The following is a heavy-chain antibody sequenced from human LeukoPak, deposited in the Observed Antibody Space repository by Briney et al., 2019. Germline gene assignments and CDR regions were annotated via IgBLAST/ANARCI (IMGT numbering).Heavy chain of an antibody. J-gene: IGHJ6*02. V-gene: IGHV1-2*02. CDR3: ARVHFDWVYGMDV. Sequence: ASVKVSCKASGYTFTGYYIHWVRQAPGQGLEWMGWINPNSGGTNYAQKFQGRVTMTRDTSISTAYMELSRLRSDDTAVYYCARVHFDWVYGMDVWGQGTTVTVSS. D-gene: IGHD3-9*01. CDR2: INPNSGGT. CDR1: GYTFTGYY.